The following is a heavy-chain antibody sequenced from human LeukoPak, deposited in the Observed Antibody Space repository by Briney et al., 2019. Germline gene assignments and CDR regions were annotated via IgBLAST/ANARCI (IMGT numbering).Heavy chain of an antibody. J-gene: IGHJ4*02. CDR3: ARVPRMARYDY. CDR1: GGSFSGYY. D-gene: IGHD5-24*01. Sequence: SETLSLTCAVYGGSFSGYYWCWIRQPPGKGLEWIGEINHSGSTNYNPSLKSRVTISVDTSKNQFSLKLSSVTAADTAVYYCARVPRMARYDYWGQGTLVTVSS. V-gene: IGHV4-34*01. CDR2: INHSGST.